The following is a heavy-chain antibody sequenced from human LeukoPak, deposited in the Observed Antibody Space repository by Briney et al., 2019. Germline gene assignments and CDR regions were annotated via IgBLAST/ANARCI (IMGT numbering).Heavy chain of an antibody. CDR3: ARISMGLAARGWFDP. CDR2: INRSGST. V-gene: IGHV4-34*01. J-gene: IGHJ5*02. D-gene: IGHD6-6*01. Sequence: PSESLSLTCAVYGGSFSGYYWSWIRQPPGKGLEWIGEINRSGSTNYNPSLKSRVTISVDTSKNQFSLKLSSVTAADTAVYYCARISMGLAARGWFDPWGQGTLVTVSS. CDR1: GGSFSGYY.